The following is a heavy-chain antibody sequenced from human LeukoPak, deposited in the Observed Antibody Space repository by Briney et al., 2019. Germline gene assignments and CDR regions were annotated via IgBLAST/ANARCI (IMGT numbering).Heavy chain of an antibody. J-gene: IGHJ6*02. Sequence: ASVKVSCKASGYIFVNYAMDWVRQAPGQGLEWMGGIIPIFGTANYAQKFQGRVTITADESTSTAYMELSSLRSEDTAVYYCARCPTTVIHRYYGMDVWGQGTTVTVSS. CDR2: IIPIFGTA. CDR3: ARCPTTVIHRYYGMDV. CDR1: GYIFVNYA. V-gene: IGHV1-69*13. D-gene: IGHD4-17*01.